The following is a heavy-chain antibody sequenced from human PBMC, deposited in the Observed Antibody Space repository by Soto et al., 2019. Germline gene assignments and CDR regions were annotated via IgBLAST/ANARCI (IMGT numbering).Heavy chain of an antibody. D-gene: IGHD3-16*01. V-gene: IGHV1-18*01. CDR1: GYIFVNYG. CDR2: ISPYTGNT. Sequence: QVQLVQSGDEVKKPGASVKVSCKASGYIFVNYGIAWVRQAPGQGLEWMGWISPYTGNTHSATKVQGRLTMTTDTSTSTAYMDLGSRTFDETALYYCVMLDNYVTPAPQDVWGQGTTVTVSS. CDR3: VMLDNYVTPAPQDV. J-gene: IGHJ6*02.